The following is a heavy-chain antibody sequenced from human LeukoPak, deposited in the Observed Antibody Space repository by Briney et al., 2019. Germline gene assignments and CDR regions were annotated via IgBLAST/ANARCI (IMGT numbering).Heavy chain of an antibody. CDR2: ISSGSTYI. D-gene: IGHD6-19*01. J-gene: IGHJ4*02. CDR1: GFTFSGYS. Sequence: GGSLRLSCAASGFTFSGYSMKWVRQAPGKGLEWVSSISSGSTYIYYADSVKGRFTISRDNAKNALYLQMNSLMSEETAVYYCARGPAVAGPGDYWRQGTLVSVSS. CDR3: ARGPAVAGPGDY. V-gene: IGHV3-21*01.